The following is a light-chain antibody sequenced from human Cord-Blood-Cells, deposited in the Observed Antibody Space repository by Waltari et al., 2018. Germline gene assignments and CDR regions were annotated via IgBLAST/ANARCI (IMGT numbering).Light chain of an antibody. J-gene: IGLJ1*01. V-gene: IGLV2-8*01. CDR1: SRDVGGYNY. CDR2: EVS. CDR3: SSYAGGYV. Sequence: QSALTQPPSASGSPGQSVTISCTRTSRDVGGYNYVSWYQQHPGKAPKLMIYEVSKRPSGVPDRFSGSKSGNTASLTVSGLQAEDEADYYCSSYAGGYVFGTGTKVTVL.